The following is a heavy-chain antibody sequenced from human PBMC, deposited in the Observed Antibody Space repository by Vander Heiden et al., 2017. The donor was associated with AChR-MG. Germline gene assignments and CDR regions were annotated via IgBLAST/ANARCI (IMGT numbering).Heavy chain of an antibody. CDR2: IIPIFGTA. J-gene: IGHJ6*02. D-gene: IGHD5-12*01. CDR3: AKDGEMATPGSYYYGMDV. V-gene: IGHV1-69*06. CDR1: GGTFSSYA. Sequence: QVQLVQSGAEVQKPGSSVKVSCKASGGTFSSYASSWVRQAPGQGLEWMGDIIPIFGTASYAQNFQGRVTITADKSTGTAYMELSSLRSEDTAVYYCAKDGEMATPGSYYYGMDVWGQGTTVTVSS.